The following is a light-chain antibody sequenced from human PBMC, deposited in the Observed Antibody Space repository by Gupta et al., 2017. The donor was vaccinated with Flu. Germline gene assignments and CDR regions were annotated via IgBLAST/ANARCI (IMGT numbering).Light chain of an antibody. V-gene: IGLV2-14*01. J-gene: IGLJ3*02. CDR2: EVR. Sequence: QSALTQPASASGSPGQSPIISCTATTNNFGNYDYVSWYQQHPGKAPKVMIYEVRKPPSGVANRFSGSKSNNTASLTSAGLEAEEEDDYYCSSVTSRDTWVFGGGTKLTVL. CDR1: TNNFGNYDY. CDR3: SSVTSRDTWV.